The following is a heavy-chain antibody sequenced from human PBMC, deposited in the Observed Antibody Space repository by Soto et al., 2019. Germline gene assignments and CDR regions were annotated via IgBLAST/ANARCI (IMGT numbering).Heavy chain of an antibody. Sequence: ASVKVSCKASGYTFTIYGISCVLQSPGQGLEWMGWISAYNGNTNYAQKLQGRVTMTTDTSTSTAYMELRSLRSDDTAVYYCARGGYSSSPFFFDYWGQGTLVTVSS. CDR3: ARGGYSSSPFFFDY. D-gene: IGHD6-6*01. CDR1: GYTFTIYG. CDR2: ISAYNGNT. J-gene: IGHJ4*02. V-gene: IGHV1-18*04.